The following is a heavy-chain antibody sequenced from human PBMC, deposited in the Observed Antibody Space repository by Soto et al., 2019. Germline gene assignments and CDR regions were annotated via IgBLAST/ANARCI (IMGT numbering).Heavy chain of an antibody. CDR1: GGSVSSYY. CDR2: IYTSGNT. CDR3: ARDGVGPHGMDV. D-gene: IGHD2-8*01. V-gene: IGHV4-4*07. Sequence: SETLSLTCTVSGGSVSSYYWSWIRQPAGKGLDWIGRIYTSGNTDYNPSLKSRVTMSLDTSRNQFSLKLSSVTAADTAIYYCARDGVGPHGMDVWGQGTAVTV. J-gene: IGHJ6*02.